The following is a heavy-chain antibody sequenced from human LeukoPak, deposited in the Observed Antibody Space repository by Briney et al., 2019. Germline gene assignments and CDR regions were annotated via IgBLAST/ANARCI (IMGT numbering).Heavy chain of an antibody. D-gene: IGHD3-22*01. Sequence: SETLSLTCAVYGGSFSGYYWSWIRQPPGKGLEWIGEINHSGSTNYNPSLKSRVTISVDTSKNQFSLKLSSVTAADPAVYYCASHSGNYYDSSFDYWGQGTLVTVSS. CDR1: GGSFSGYY. V-gene: IGHV4-34*01. CDR3: ASHSGNYYDSSFDY. J-gene: IGHJ4*02. CDR2: INHSGST.